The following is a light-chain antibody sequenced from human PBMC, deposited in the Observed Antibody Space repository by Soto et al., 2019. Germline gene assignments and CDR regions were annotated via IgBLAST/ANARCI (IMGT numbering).Light chain of an antibody. CDR3: CSYAGSYTVV. V-gene: IGLV2-11*01. CDR1: SSDVGGYNF. CDR2: DVT. Sequence: QSALTQPRSVSGSPGQSVTISCTGTSSDVGGYNFVSWYQQRPGKAPKLIISDVTKRPSGVPDRFSGSKSGNTASLTISGLQTEDEADYFCCSYAGSYTVVFGRGTKVTVL. J-gene: IGLJ2*01.